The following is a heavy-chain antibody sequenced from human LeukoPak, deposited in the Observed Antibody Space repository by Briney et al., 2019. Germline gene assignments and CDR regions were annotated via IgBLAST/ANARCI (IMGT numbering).Heavy chain of an antibody. CDR1: GGSMNTHY. CDR3: ARLDGSYPPYYYYYMDV. Sequence: SETLSLTCSVSGGSMNTHYWNWIRQPAGKGLEWIGRIYTSGSTNYNPSLKSRVTMSVDTSKNQFSLKLSSVTAADTAVYYCARLDGSYPPYYYYYMDVWGKGTTVTVSS. D-gene: IGHD1-26*01. CDR2: IYTSGST. V-gene: IGHV4-4*07. J-gene: IGHJ6*03.